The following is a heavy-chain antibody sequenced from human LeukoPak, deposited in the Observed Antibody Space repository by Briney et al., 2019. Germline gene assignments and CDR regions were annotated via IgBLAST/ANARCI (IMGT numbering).Heavy chain of an antibody. CDR2: IKHSGST. CDR3: ARSSADYVWGSYRYTAEYFQH. Sequence: SETLSLTCAVYGGSFSGYYWSWIRQPPGKGLEWIGEIKHSGSTNYNPSLKSRVTISVDTSKNQFSLKLSSVTAADTAVYYCARSSADYVWGSYRYTAEYFQHWGQGTLVTVSS. V-gene: IGHV4-34*01. D-gene: IGHD3-16*02. J-gene: IGHJ1*01. CDR1: GGSFSGYY.